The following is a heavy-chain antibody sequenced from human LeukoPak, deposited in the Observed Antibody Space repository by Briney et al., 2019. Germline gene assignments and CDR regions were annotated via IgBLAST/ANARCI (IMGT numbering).Heavy chain of an antibody. CDR1: GFTVSTNY. V-gene: IGHV3-66*01. J-gene: IGHJ4*02. Sequence: GGPLRLSCAASGFTVSTNYMSWVRQAPGKGLEWVSVIYSGDTTFYADSVRGKFTISRDNSKNTPYLQMNSLRAEDTAVYYCAKDGQSAFDYWGQGTLVTVSS. D-gene: IGHD6-19*01. CDR3: AKDGQSAFDY. CDR2: IYSGDTT.